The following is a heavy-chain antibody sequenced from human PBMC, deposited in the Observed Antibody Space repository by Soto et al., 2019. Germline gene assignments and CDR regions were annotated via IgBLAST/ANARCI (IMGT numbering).Heavy chain of an antibody. CDR3: VRGEGYDFWSGWFDP. J-gene: IGHJ5*02. CDR2: IYYSGST. V-gene: IGHV4-30-4*01. CDR1: GGSISSGDYY. D-gene: IGHD3-3*01. Sequence: QVQLQESGPGLVKPSQTLSLTCTVSGGSISSGDYYWSWIRQPPGKGLEWIGYIYYSGSTYYNPSLKSRVTIAVDTSKNQCALKLSSVTAADTAVYYCVRGEGYDFWSGWFDPWGQGTLVTVSS.